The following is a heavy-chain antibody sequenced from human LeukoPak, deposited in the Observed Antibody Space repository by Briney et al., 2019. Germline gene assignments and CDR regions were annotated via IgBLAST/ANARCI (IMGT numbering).Heavy chain of an antibody. CDR2: INHSGYT. Sequence: SETLSLTCAVSGVPFSNYYWSWVRQSPRQGLEWIGEINHSGYTNYNPSLKSRVTMTIDTSKNQFSLILPSVTVADAGVYYCTRAVAGHPDWGQGTLVTVSS. CDR3: TRAVAGHPD. D-gene: IGHD6-19*01. CDR1: GVPFSNYY. V-gene: IGHV4-34*01. J-gene: IGHJ4*02.